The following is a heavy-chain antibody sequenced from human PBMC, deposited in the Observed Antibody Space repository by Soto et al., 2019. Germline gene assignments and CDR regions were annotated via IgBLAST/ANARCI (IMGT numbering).Heavy chain of an antibody. J-gene: IGHJ3*02. CDR2: ISSTGGHT. Sequence: PGGSLRLSCAASGFTFSSYAMNWVRQAPGKGLEWVSAISSTGGHTFYADSVKGRFTSSRDNPKSTLYLQMNSLRPEDTAIYYCAKYYYDSSDSRGASDIWGQGTMVTVSS. CDR1: GFTFSSYA. V-gene: IGHV3-23*01. D-gene: IGHD3-22*01. CDR3: AKYYYDSSDSRGASDI.